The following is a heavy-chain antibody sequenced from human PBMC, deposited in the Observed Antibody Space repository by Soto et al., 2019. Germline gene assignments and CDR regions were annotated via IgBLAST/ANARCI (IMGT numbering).Heavy chain of an antibody. Sequence: SEALSLTCTVSGGSISSSSYYWGWIRQPPGKGLEWIGSIYYSGSTYYSPSLKSRVTISVDTSKNQFSLKLSSVTAADTAVYYCARGNSGYYYSGRWNDAFDIWGQGTMVTVS. CDR2: IYYSGST. CDR1: GGSISSSSYY. CDR3: ARGNSGYYYSGRWNDAFDI. V-gene: IGHV4-39*07. D-gene: IGHD3-22*01. J-gene: IGHJ3*02.